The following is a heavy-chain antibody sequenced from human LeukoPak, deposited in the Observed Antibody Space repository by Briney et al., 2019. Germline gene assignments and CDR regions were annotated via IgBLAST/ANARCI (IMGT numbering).Heavy chain of an antibody. CDR2: INPNSGGT. CDR3: ASPDIVATERDFDY. J-gene: IGHJ4*02. V-gene: IGHV1-2*02. CDR1: GYTFTSYA. Sequence: PSVKVSFKASGYTFTSYAMHWVRQAPGQGLEWMGWINPNSGGTNYAQKFQGRVTMTRDTSISTAYMELSRLRSDDTAVYYCASPDIVATERDFDYWGQGTLVTVSS. D-gene: IGHD5-12*01.